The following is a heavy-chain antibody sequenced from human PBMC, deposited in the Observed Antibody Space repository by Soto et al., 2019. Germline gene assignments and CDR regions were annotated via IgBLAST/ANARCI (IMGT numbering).Heavy chain of an antibody. Sequence: SETLSLTCTVSGGSISSHDPCWSWIRQPPDRGLEWIGHIYAGGTTYNNPSLQSRVTISVDTSKNQFSLKLSSVTAADTAVYYCARAAFVRGVITQHWLDPWGQGTLVTVYS. CDR2: IYAGGTT. CDR3: ARAAFVRGVITQHWLDP. D-gene: IGHD3-10*01. CDR1: GGSISSHDPC. V-gene: IGHV4-30-4*01. J-gene: IGHJ5*02.